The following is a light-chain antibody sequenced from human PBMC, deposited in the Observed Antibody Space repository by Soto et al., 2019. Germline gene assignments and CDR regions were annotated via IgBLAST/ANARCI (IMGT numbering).Light chain of an antibody. CDR1: SSNIGSNT. Sequence: QSVLTQPPSASGTPGQRVTISCSGSSSNIGSNTVNWYQQLPGTAPKLLIYSNNQRPSGVPDRFSGSKSGTSASLPISGLQSEEEDDYYCAAWDDSLNAVVFGGGTKVTVL. CDR2: SNN. CDR3: AAWDDSLNAVV. J-gene: IGLJ2*01. V-gene: IGLV1-44*01.